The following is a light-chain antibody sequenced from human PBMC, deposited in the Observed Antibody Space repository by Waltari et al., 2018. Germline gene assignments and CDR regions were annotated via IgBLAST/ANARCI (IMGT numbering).Light chain of an antibody. CDR2: DAS. CDR1: QSVSRT. CDR3: QKYGTLPAT. J-gene: IGKJ1*01. Sequence: EIVLTKSPGTLSLSPGARATLPCRASQSVSRTLAWYQQKPGQAPRLLIYDASIRATGIPDRFSGSGSGTDFSLTISRLEPGDFAVYYCQKYGTLPATFGQGTTVEIK. V-gene: IGKV3-20*01.